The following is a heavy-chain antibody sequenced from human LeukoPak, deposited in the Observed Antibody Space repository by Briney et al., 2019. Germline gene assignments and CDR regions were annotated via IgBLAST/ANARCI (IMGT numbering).Heavy chain of an antibody. J-gene: IGHJ6*03. Sequence: ASVKVSCKASGYTFTGYYMHWVRQAPGQGLEWMGWMNPNSGNTGYAQKFQGRVTITRNTSISTAYMELSSLRSEDTAVYYCARVGSYYDFWSGYYTGIYYYYMDVWGEGTTVTVSS. CDR1: GYTFTGYY. V-gene: IGHV1-8*03. CDR2: MNPNSGNT. D-gene: IGHD3-3*01. CDR3: ARVGSYYDFWSGYYTGIYYYYMDV.